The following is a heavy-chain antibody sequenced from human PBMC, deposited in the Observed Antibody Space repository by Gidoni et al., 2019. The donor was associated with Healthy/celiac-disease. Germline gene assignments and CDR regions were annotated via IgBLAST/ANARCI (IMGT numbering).Heavy chain of an antibody. D-gene: IGHD2-15*01. V-gene: IGHV3-30*18. CDR2: ISYDGSNK. Sequence: QVQLVGSGGGVVQPGRSLRLSCAASGFTFSSYGMHWVRQAPGKGLEGVAVISYDGSNKYYADSVKGRFTISRDNSKNTLYLQMNSLRAEDTAVYYCAKGYCSGGSCYDPDLYYFDYWGQGTLVTVSS. CDR1: GFTFSSYG. CDR3: AKGYCSGGSCYDPDLYYFDY. J-gene: IGHJ4*02.